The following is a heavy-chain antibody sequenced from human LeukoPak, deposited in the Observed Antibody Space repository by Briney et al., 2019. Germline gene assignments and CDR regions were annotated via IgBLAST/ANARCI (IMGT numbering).Heavy chain of an antibody. Sequence: SVKVSCRASGGTFSSYAISWVRQAPGQGLEWMGRIIPILGMANYAQKFQGRVTITADKSTSTTYMELSSLRSEDTAVYYCARPSDYAYYYGMDVWGQGTTVTVSS. V-gene: IGHV1-69*04. D-gene: IGHD4-17*01. CDR1: GGTFSSYA. CDR2: IIPILGMA. J-gene: IGHJ6*02. CDR3: ARPSDYAYYYGMDV.